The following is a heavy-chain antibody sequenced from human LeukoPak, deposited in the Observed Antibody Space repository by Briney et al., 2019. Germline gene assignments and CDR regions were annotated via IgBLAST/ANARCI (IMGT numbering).Heavy chain of an antibody. J-gene: IGHJ3*02. CDR1: GYSISSGYY. D-gene: IGHD3-3*01. CDR2: IYHSGST. V-gene: IGHV4-38-2*01. CDR3: ARQQQDFWSGYHPHAFDI. Sequence: SETLSLTCAVSGYSISSGYYWGWIRQPPGKGLEWIGSIYHSGSTYYNPSLKSRVTISVDTSKNQFSLKLSSVTAADTAVYYCARQQQDFWSGYHPHAFDIWGQGTMVTVSS.